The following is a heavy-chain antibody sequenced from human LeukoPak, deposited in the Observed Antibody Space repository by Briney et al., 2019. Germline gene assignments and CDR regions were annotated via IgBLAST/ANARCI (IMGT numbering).Heavy chain of an antibody. Sequence: GGSLRHSCAASGFTFSSYGMHWVRQTPGKGLEWVAFIRYDGSNKYYADSVKGRFTISRDNFKNTLYLQMNSLTAEDTAIYYCAKGKSLPHYYYYGMDVWGQGTTVTAS. CDR3: AKGKSLPHYYYYGMDV. CDR2: IRYDGSNK. J-gene: IGHJ6*02. V-gene: IGHV3-30*02. CDR1: GFTFSSYG.